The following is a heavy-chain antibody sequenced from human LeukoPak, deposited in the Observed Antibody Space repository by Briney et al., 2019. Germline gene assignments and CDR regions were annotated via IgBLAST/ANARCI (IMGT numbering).Heavy chain of an antibody. D-gene: IGHD6-19*01. Sequence: GGSLRLSCAASGFTFSNYWMSWVRQAPGKGLEWVAKIKQDGSEEYYVDSVKGRFTISRDNAKNSLFLQMNSLRAEDTAVYYCVRNLAVAGTCFDSWGQGTLVTVSS. CDR1: GFTFSNYW. V-gene: IGHV3-7*03. J-gene: IGHJ4*02. CDR3: VRNLAVAGTCFDS. CDR2: IKQDGSEE.